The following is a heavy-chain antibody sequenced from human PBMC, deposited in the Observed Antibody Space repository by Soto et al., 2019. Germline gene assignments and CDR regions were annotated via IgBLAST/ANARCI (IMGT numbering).Heavy chain of an antibody. Sequence: PGWSLRLSCSASVFTFSSYWMHWVRQAPGKGLVWVSRINSDGSSTSYADSVKGRFTISRDNAKNTLYLQMNSLRAEDTAVYYCARDGPMTSDDAFDIWGQGTMVTVSS. J-gene: IGHJ3*02. CDR1: VFTFSSYW. CDR2: INSDGSST. D-gene: IGHD4-17*01. CDR3: ARDGPMTSDDAFDI. V-gene: IGHV3-74*01.